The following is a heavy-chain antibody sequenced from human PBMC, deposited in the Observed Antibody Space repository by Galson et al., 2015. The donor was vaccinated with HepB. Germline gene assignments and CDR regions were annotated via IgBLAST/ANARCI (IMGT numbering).Heavy chain of an antibody. D-gene: IGHD1-14*01. Sequence: SLRLSCAASGFTFGSHTMNWVRQAPGKGLEWLAYINSGSNILYYADSVKGRFTISRDNAKNSLSLQMDGLRVEDTATYYCAGGKVFDAFEIWGQGTRV. CDR3: AGGKVFDAFEI. CDR2: INSGSNIL. CDR1: GFTFGSHT. J-gene: IGHJ3*02. V-gene: IGHV3-48*01.